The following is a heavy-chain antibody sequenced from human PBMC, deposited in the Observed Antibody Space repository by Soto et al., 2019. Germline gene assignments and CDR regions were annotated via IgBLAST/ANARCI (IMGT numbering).Heavy chain of an antibody. CDR2: IIPMFGTA. V-gene: IGHV1-69*06. Sequence: QVQLVQSGAEVKKPGSSVKVSCKASGGTFSTYATGWVRQAPGQGLEWMGMIIPMFGTANYAQKFQGRVTITADKSTSTAYMELSSLRSEDTAVYYCARDEGGSGYQLDSWGQGTLVTVSS. CDR1: GGTFSTYA. CDR3: ARDEGGSGYQLDS. D-gene: IGHD3-22*01. J-gene: IGHJ5*01.